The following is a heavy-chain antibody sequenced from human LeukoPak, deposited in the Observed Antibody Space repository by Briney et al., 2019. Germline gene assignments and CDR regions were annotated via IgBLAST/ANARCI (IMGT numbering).Heavy chain of an antibody. V-gene: IGHV4-59*08. J-gene: IGHJ4*02. D-gene: IGHD3-22*01. CDR2: IYYSGST. Sequence: PSETLSLTCTVSGGSISSYYWSWIRQPPGKGLEWIGYIYYSGSTNYNPSLKSRVTISVDTSKNQFSLKLSSVTAADTAVYYCARVPDYDSSAPDYYFDYWGQGTLVTVSS. CDR3: ARVPDYDSSAPDYYFDY. CDR1: GGSISSYY.